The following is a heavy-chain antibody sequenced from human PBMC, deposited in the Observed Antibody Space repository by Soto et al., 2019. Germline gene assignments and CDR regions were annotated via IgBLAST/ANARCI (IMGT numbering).Heavy chain of an antibody. V-gene: IGHV3-30*14. CDR2: ISEDGHDT. J-gene: IGHJ4*02. CDR3: GPVAFGRGVWFGNGDNVGSIPGS. CDR1: GFTFARFA. Sequence: QVDVVESGGGLVQPGTSLRISCAASGFTFARFAMHWVRQAPGKGLEWVADISEDGHDTNYADSVRCRFSISRDYSKKTLYFKMESVRLEDRAGYVCGPVAFGRGVWFGNGDNVGSIPGSRGQGTLVTVSP. D-gene: IGHD3-10*01.